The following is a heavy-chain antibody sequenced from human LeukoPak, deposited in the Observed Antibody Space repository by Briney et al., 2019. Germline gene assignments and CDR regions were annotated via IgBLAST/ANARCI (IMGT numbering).Heavy chain of an antibody. D-gene: IGHD3-10*01. V-gene: IGHV3-30-3*01. J-gene: IGHJ4*02. Sequence: GRSLRLSCAASGFTFSSYAMHWVRQAPGKGLEWVAVISYDGSNKYYADSVKGRFTISRDNSKNTLYLQMNSLRAEDTAVYYCASSPMVRGVIDYWRQGTLVTVSS. CDR1: GFTFSSYA. CDR2: ISYDGSNK. CDR3: ASSPMVRGVIDY.